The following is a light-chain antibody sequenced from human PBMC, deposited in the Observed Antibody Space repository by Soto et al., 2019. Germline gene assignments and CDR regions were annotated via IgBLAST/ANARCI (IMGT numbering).Light chain of an antibody. CDR3: QSYDSSLNGRV. CDR1: SSNIGAGYD. J-gene: IGLJ1*01. Sequence: QSVLTQPPSVSGAPGQRVTISRTGSSSNIGAGYDVHWYQQLPGTAPKLLIYGNSNRPSGVPDRFSGSKSGTSASLAITGFQAEDEADYYCQSYDSSLNGRVFGTGTKLTVL. V-gene: IGLV1-40*01. CDR2: GNS.